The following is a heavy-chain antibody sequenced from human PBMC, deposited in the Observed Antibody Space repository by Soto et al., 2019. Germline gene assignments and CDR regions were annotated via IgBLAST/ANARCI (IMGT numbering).Heavy chain of an antibody. CDR2: INHSGST. D-gene: IGHD2-2*01. Sequence: PSETLSLTCAVYGGSFSGYYWSWIRQPPGKGLEWIGEINHSGSTNYNPSLKSRVTISVDTSKNQFSLKLSSVTAADTAVYYCARYCSSISCSGGGNSGDFWGRGTLVTVSS. CDR1: GGSFSGYY. V-gene: IGHV4-34*01. J-gene: IGHJ4*02. CDR3: ARYCSSISCSGGGNSGDF.